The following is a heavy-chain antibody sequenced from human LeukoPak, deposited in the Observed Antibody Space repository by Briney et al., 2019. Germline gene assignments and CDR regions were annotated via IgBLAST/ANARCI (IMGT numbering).Heavy chain of an antibody. CDR1: GGSISSYY. CDR3: ARVYYYGSGSFWAFDI. D-gene: IGHD3-10*01. Sequence: SETLSLTCTVSGGSISSYYWSWIRQPPGKGLEWIGYIYYSGSTNYNPSLKSRVTISVDTSKNQFSLKLSSVTAADTAVYYCARVYYYGSGSFWAFDIWGQGTMVTASS. V-gene: IGHV4-59*01. CDR2: IYYSGST. J-gene: IGHJ3*02.